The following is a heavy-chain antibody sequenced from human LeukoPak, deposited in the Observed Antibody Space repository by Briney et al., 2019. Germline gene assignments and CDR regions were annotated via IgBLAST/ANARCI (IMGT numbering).Heavy chain of an antibody. D-gene: IGHD5-18*01. CDR3: ARDPVGYRQGHHFDY. Sequence: GSLRLSCAPSGFTPSSNYTSWVPQEPEEGLGWVSVIFGGVSTYYADSVKGRFTFPRDNSKATLYLQMKSMKAELTALYYIARDPVGYRQGHHFDYWGQGTLVTVSS. CDR1: GFTPSSNY. CDR2: IFGGVST. V-gene: IGHV3-66*01. J-gene: IGHJ4*02.